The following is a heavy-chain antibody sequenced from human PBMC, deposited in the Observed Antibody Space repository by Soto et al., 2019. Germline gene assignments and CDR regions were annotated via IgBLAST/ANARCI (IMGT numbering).Heavy chain of an antibody. V-gene: IGHV4-59*01. CDR2: IYYSGST. CDR3: AREGGGYYSADY. J-gene: IGHJ4*02. D-gene: IGHD1-26*01. Sequence: QVQLQESGPGLVKPSETLSLTCTVSGGSISSYYWSWIRQPPGKGLEWIGYIYYSGSTYYNPSLTSPASLSVGTSKNRFSLTLTSVTPADTAVYYCAREGGGYYSADYWGRGTLVTGSS. CDR1: GGSISSYY.